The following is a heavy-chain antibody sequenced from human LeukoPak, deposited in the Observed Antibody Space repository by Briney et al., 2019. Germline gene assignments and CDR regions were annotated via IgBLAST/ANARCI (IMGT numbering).Heavy chain of an antibody. V-gene: IGHV4-31*03. D-gene: IGHD6-6*01. J-gene: IGHJ4*02. CDR2: IYYSGST. CDR3: ARGGSSSGRIDY. Sequence: SETLSLTCTVSGGSISSGGYYWSWIRQHPGKGLEWIGYIYYSGSTYYNPSLKSRVTIAVDTSKNQFSLKLSSVTAADTAVYYCARGGSSSGRIDYWGQGTLVTVSS. CDR1: GGSISSGGYY.